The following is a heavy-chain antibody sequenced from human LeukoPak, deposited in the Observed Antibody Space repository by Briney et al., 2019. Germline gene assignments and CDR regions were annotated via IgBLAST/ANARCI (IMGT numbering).Heavy chain of an antibody. V-gene: IGHV3-23*01. CDR3: ARPPSTTWIHDAFDI. D-gene: IGHD1-1*01. Sequence: GGSLRLSXAXSGFTFSSYAMSWVRQAPGKGLEWVSGISGSTGTTYYADSVKGRFTISRDNSKNTLYLQMKSLRTEDTAVYYCARPPSTTWIHDAFDIWGQGTMVTVSS. J-gene: IGHJ3*02. CDR1: GFTFSSYA. CDR2: ISGSTGTT.